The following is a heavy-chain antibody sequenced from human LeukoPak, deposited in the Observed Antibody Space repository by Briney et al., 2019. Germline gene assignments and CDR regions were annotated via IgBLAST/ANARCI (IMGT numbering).Heavy chain of an antibody. Sequence: GESLKISRQGSGYSCTNYWIAWERQMPGKGLEYMGIIYPGDSDSRYSPSFQGQVTISADKSITTAYLQLRSLKASDTAMYYCARALSGSYYDGFDFWGQGTMVTVSS. CDR2: IYPGDSDS. V-gene: IGHV5-51*01. D-gene: IGHD1-26*01. J-gene: IGHJ3*01. CDR1: GYSCTNYW. CDR3: ARALSGSYYDGFDF.